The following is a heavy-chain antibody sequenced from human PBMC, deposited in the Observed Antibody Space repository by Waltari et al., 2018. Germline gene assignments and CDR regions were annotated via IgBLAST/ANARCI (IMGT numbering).Heavy chain of an antibody. CDR2: IWYDGSNK. CDR1: GFTFSSYG. Sequence: QVQLVESGGGVVQPGRSLRLSCAASGFTFSSYGMHWVRQAPGKGLEWVAVIWYDGSNKYYADSVKGRFTISRDNSKNTLYLQMNSLRAEDTAVYYCAKGRENYYDSSGLFDYWGQGTLVTVSS. D-gene: IGHD3-22*01. V-gene: IGHV3-33*06. J-gene: IGHJ4*02. CDR3: AKGRENYYDSSGLFDY.